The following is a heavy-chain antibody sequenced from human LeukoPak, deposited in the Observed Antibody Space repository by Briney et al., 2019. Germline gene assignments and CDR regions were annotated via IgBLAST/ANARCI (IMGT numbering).Heavy chain of an antibody. CDR3: ARLAARQILGYYGMDV. CDR2: IRSDGGDT. V-gene: IGHV3-74*01. CDR1: GFTLSNYW. D-gene: IGHD6-6*01. Sequence: TGGSLRLSCEASGFTLSNYWMHWVRQVPGKGLVWVSRIRSDGGDTTYADFVQGRFTISRDNVKNMLYLQMNSLRAEDTAVYYCARLAARQILGYYGMDVWGQGTTVTVSS. J-gene: IGHJ6*02.